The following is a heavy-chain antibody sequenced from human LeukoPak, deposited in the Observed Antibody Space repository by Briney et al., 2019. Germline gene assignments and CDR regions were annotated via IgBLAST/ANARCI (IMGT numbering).Heavy chain of an antibody. CDR2: ISAYNGNT. D-gene: IGHD5-24*01. Sequence: ASVKVSCKASGYTFTSYGISWVRQAPGQGLEWMGWISAYNGNTNYAQKLQGRVTMTTDTSTSTAYMELRSLRSDDTAVYYCTRHRSHGNNDPTAFDFWGQGALVTVSS. CDR3: TRHRSHGNNDPTAFDF. V-gene: IGHV1-18*01. CDR1: GYTFTSYG. J-gene: IGHJ4*02.